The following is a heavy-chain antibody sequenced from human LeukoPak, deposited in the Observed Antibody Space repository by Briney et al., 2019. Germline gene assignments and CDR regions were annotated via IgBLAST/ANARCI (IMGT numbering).Heavy chain of an antibody. V-gene: IGHV1-2*02. CDR2: INPNSGGT. J-gene: IGHJ3*02. Sequence: ASVKVSCKASGYTFTGYYMHWVRQAPGQGLEWMGWINPNSGGTNYAQKFQGRVTMTRDTSISTAYMELSRLRSDDTAVYYCAVSLAYCGGDCYPFDAFDIWGQGTMVTVSS. D-gene: IGHD2-21*02. CDR1: GYTFTGYY. CDR3: AVSLAYCGGDCYPFDAFDI.